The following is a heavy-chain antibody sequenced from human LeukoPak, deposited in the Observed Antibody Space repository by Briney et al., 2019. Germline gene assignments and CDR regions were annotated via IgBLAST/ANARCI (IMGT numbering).Heavy chain of an antibody. Sequence: GGSLRLSCAASGFTFSSYWMHWVRQAPGKGLVWVSRINSDGSSTSYADSVKGRFTISRDNAKNTLYLQMNSLRTEDTALYYCAKDRYYYDSSGYCLDYWGQGTLVTVSS. CDR3: AKDRYYYDSSGYCLDY. V-gene: IGHV3-74*01. CDR1: GFTFSSYW. D-gene: IGHD3-22*01. CDR2: INSDGSST. J-gene: IGHJ4*02.